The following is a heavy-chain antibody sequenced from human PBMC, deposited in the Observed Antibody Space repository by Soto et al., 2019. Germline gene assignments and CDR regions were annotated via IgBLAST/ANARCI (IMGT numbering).Heavy chain of an antibody. D-gene: IGHD2-2*01. Sequence: EVQLLESGGGLVQPGGSLRLSCAASGFTFSNYAMSWVRQAPGKGLEWVSAISGSGASTYYADSVKGRFTISRDNSKNTLYLKMNSLRAEETAVYYWAKEYCASTSCNFAHWGQGTLVTVSS. J-gene: IGHJ4*02. CDR2: ISGSGAST. V-gene: IGHV3-23*01. CDR1: GFTFSNYA. CDR3: AKEYCASTSCNFAH.